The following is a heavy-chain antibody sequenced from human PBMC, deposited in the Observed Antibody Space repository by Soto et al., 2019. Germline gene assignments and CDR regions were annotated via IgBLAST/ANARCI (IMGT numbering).Heavy chain of an antibody. V-gene: IGHV3-23*01. D-gene: IGHD3-3*01. J-gene: IGHJ4*02. CDR2: ISGSGGST. CDR1: GFTFSSYA. Sequence: EVQLLEFGGGLVQPGGSLRLSCAASGFTFSSYAMSWVRQAPGKGLEWVSAISGSGGSTYYADSVKGRFTISRDNSKNTLYLQMNSLRAEDTAVYYCAKGRVDFWSGWDYFDYWGQGTLVTVSS. CDR3: AKGRVDFWSGWDYFDY.